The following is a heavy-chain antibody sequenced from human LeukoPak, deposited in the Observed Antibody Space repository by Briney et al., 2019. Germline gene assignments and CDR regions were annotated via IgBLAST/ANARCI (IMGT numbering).Heavy chain of an antibody. V-gene: IGHV4-34*01. CDR2: INHSGST. CDR3: ARWGVGFSNNGFDY. Sequence: SETLSLTCAVYGGSFSGYYWSWIRQPPGKGLEWIGEINHSGSTNYNPSLKSRVTISVDTSKNQFSLKLSSVTAADTAVYYCARWGVGFSNNGFDYWGRGSLVTVSS. D-gene: IGHD2-8*01. J-gene: IGHJ4*02. CDR1: GGSFSGYY.